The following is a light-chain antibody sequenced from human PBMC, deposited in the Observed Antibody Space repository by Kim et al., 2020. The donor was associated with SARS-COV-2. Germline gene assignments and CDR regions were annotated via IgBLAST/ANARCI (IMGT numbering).Light chain of an antibody. CDR1: SSRIAINF. J-gene: IGLJ2*01. V-gene: IGLV6-57*03. CDR3: QSGRL. Sequence: VSPGNTVTLSCTRISSRIAINFVQWYQQRPGSAPTSVIYADNQRPAWVPDRFSGSIDDSSNSASLTISGLKTEDEADYYCQSGRLFGGGTQLTVL. CDR2: ADN.